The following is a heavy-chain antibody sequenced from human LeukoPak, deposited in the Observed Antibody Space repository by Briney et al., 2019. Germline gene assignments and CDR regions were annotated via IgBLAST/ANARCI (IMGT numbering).Heavy chain of an antibody. D-gene: IGHD3-22*01. J-gene: IGHJ4*02. CDR1: GYTFTSYG. CDR2: ISAYNGNT. Sequence: ASVKVSCKASGYTFTSYGINWVRQAPGQGLEWMGWISAYNGNTNYAQKFQGRVTMTTDTSTSTAYMELRSLRSDDTAVYYCARGGQLPYYYDSSGYWYFDYWGQGTLVTVSS. CDR3: ARGGQLPYYYDSSGYWYFDY. V-gene: IGHV1-18*01.